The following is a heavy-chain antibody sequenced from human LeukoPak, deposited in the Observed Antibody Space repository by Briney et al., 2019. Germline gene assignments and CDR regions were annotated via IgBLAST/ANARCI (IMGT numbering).Heavy chain of an antibody. V-gene: IGHV3-64D*06. CDR1: GFTFSRYA. J-gene: IGHJ4*02. CDR2: ISNNGGST. CDR3: VKDLDNPYSQTLFDS. Sequence: PGGSLRLSCAASGFTFSRYAMHWVRQAPGKGLEYVSAISNNGGSTYYADSVKGRFTISRDNSKNTLYLQMSSLRTEDTAVYSCVKDLDNPYSQTLFDSWGQGTLVTVSS. D-gene: IGHD1-14*01.